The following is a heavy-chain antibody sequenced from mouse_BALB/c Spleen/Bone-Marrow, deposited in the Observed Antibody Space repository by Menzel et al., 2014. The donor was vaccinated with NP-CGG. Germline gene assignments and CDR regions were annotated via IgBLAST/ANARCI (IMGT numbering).Heavy chain of an antibody. CDR3: ASYVYGYYFDY. CDR2: IDPANGNT. CDR1: GFNVKDTY. V-gene: IGHV14-3*02. Sequence: VQLKESGAELVKPGASVKLSCTASGFNVKDTYIHWVKQRPEQGLEWIGRIDPANGNTKYDPKFQGKATITAGTSSNTAYLQLSSLTPEDTAVYYCASYVYGYYFDYWGQGTTLTVSS. D-gene: IGHD2-2*01. J-gene: IGHJ2*01.